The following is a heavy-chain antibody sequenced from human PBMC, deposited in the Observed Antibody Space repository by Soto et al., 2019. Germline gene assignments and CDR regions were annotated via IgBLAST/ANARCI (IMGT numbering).Heavy chain of an antibody. D-gene: IGHD6-13*01. Sequence: GASVKVSCKASGYTFTSYDINWVRQATGQGLEWMGWMNPNSGSTGYAQKFQGRVTMTRNTSISTAYMELSSLRSEDTAVYYCRGGASSSWYFDYYYYGMDVWGQGTTVTVSS. CDR2: MNPNSGST. V-gene: IGHV1-8*01. CDR3: RGGASSSWYFDYYYYGMDV. J-gene: IGHJ6*02. CDR1: GYTFTSYD.